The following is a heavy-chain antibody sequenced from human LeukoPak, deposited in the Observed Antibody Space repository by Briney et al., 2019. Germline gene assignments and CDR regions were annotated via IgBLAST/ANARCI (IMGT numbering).Heavy chain of an antibody. V-gene: IGHV3-74*01. J-gene: IGHJ6*02. Sequence: GGSLRLSCAASGFTFSSYWMSWVRQVPGKGLVWVSRINNDGSSASYVDSVKGRFTISRDNAKNTLFLQMNSLRAEDTAVYYCARRGTGHGMDVWGQGTTVIVSS. CDR3: ARRGTGHGMDV. CDR1: GFTFSSYW. D-gene: IGHD1-1*01. CDR2: INNDGSSA.